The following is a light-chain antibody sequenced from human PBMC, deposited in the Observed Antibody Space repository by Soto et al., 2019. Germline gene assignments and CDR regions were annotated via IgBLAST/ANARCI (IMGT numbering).Light chain of an antibody. J-gene: IGLJ2*01. CDR1: SSDVGGYSY. CDR2: EVN. CDR3: SSFGGNNNPVL. V-gene: IGLV2-8*01. Sequence: QSALTQPPSASGSPGQSVTIACTGTSSDVGGYSYVSWYQQYPGKAPKLMIYEVNKRPSGVPDRFSGSKSGNTASLTVSGLQAEDEADYYCSSFGGNNNPVLFGGGTKLTVL.